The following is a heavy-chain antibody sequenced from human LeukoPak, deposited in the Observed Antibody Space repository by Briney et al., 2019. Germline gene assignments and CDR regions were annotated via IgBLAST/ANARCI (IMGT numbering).Heavy chain of an antibody. CDR1: GFTVSSYG. CDR3: AKDLNPDGFGEFNY. D-gene: IGHD3-10*01. V-gene: IGHV3-30*18. Sequence: GGSLRLSCAASGFTVSSYGMHWVRQAPGKGLEWVAVISYDGSNKYYADSVKGRFTISRDNSKNTLYLQMNSLRAEDTAVYYCAKDLNPDGFGEFNYWGQGTLVTVSS. CDR2: ISYDGSNK. J-gene: IGHJ4*02.